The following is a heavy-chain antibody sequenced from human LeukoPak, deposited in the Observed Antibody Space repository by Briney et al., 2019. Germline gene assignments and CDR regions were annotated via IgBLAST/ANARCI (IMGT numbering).Heavy chain of an antibody. CDR1: RFIFTNYW. J-gene: IGHJ4*02. CDR2: IKSKTDGGTT. V-gene: IGHV3-15*07. D-gene: IGHD6-13*01. CDR3: TTDIAAAGADY. Sequence: PGGSLRLSCAASRFIFTNYWIHWVRQAPGKGLEWVGRIKSKTDGGTTDYAAPVKGRFTISRGDSKNTLYLQMNSLKTEDTAVYYCTTDIAAAGADYWGQGTLVTVSS.